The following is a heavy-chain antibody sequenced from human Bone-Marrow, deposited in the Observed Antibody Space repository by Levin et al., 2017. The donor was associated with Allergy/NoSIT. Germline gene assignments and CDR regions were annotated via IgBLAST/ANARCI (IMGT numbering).Heavy chain of an antibody. J-gene: IGHJ3*02. CDR1: GYSFTGYY. Sequence: GGSLRLSCKASGYSFTGYYMHWVRQAPGQRPEWMGRISPYSGVTDYAPKFQGRVTMTRDTSIDTAYMELSWLRSDDTAIYYCARVGPLPEDAFDMWGQGTMVTVSS. CDR2: ISPYSGVT. V-gene: IGHV1-2*06. CDR3: ARVGPLPEDAFDM. D-gene: IGHD2-2*01.